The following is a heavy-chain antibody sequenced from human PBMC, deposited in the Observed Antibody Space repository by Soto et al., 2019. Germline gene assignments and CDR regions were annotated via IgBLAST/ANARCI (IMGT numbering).Heavy chain of an antibody. CDR2: IYYSGST. Sequence: PSETLSLTCTVSGGSISSGDYYWSWIRQPPGKGLEWIGYIYYSGSTYYNPSLKGRVTISVDTSKNQFSLKLSSVTAADTAVYYCARGIVGYYDSSGYADYWGQGTLVTVSS. CDR3: ARGIVGYYDSSGYADY. V-gene: IGHV4-30-4*01. D-gene: IGHD3-22*01. J-gene: IGHJ4*02. CDR1: GGSISSGDYY.